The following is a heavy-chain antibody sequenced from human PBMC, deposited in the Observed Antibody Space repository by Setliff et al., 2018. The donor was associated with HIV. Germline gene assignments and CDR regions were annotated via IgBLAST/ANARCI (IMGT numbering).Heavy chain of an antibody. CDR2: VHQYGST. J-gene: IGHJ4*02. D-gene: IGHD3-3*01. CDR3: MRGRSITIFGVAYFDF. V-gene: IGHV4-38-2*02. CDR1: GGSISSSNY. Sequence: PSETLSLTCNISGGSISSSNYWGWVRQTPGKGLEWIGTVHQYGSTYYNPSLKSRATVFVDKSLNQVSLRLKSVTAADTAVYYCMRGRSITIFGVAYFDFWGQGTQVTVSS.